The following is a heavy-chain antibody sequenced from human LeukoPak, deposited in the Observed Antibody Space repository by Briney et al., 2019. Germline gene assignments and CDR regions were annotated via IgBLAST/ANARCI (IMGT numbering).Heavy chain of an antibody. V-gene: IGHV6-1*01. Sequence: SQTLSLTCAISGDSVSSNSAAWNWIRQSPSRGLEWLGRTYYRSKWYNDYAVSVKSRITINPDTSKNQFSLQLNSVTPEDTAVYYCARTGYYDILTGYLFDYWGQGTLVTVSS. CDR3: ARTGYYDILTGYLFDY. CDR1: GDSVSSNSAA. J-gene: IGHJ4*02. CDR2: TYYRSKWYN. D-gene: IGHD3-9*01.